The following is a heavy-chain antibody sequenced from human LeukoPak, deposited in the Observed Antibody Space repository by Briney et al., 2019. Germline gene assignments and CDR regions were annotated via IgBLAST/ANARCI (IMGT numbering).Heavy chain of an antibody. CDR1: GYTFTGYY. V-gene: IGHV1-2*02. CDR2: VNPNSGGT. J-gene: IGHJ5*02. Sequence: VASVKVSCKASGYTFTGYYMDWGRQAPGQGLEWMGWVNPNSGGTNYAQQFQGRVTMTRDTSISTAYMELSRLRSDDTAVYYCAREGSGSDNWFDPWGQGTLVTVSS. D-gene: IGHD1-26*01. CDR3: AREGSGSDNWFDP.